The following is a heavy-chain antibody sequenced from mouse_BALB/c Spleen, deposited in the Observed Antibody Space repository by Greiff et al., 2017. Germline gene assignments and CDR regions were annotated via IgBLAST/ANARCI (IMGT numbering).Heavy chain of an antibody. V-gene: IGHV5-15*02. CDR2: ISNLAYSI. CDR1: GFTFSDYG. D-gene: IGHD1-1*01. CDR3: ARDQYYGSTWFAY. J-gene: IGHJ3*01. Sequence: EVKVVESGGGLVQPGGSRKLSCAASGFTFSDYGMAWVRQAPGKGPEWVAFISNLAYSIYYADTVTGRFTISRENAKNTLYLEMSSLRSEDTAMYYCARDQYYGSTWFAYWGQGTLVTVSA.